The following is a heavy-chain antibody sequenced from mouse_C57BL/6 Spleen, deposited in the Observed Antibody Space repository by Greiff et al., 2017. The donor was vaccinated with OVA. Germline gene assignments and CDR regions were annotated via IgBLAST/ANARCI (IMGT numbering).Heavy chain of an antibody. CDR1: GFTFSSYA. Sequence: EVQGVESGGGLVKPGGSLKLSCAASGFTFSSYAMSWVRQTPEKRLEWVATISDGGSYTYYPDNVKGRFTISRDNAKNNPYLQMSHLKSEDTAMYYCARGGDYDYDAYAMDYWGQGTSVTVSS. CDR3: ARGGDYDYDAYAMDY. V-gene: IGHV5-4*01. CDR2: ISDGGSYT. J-gene: IGHJ4*01. D-gene: IGHD2-4*01.